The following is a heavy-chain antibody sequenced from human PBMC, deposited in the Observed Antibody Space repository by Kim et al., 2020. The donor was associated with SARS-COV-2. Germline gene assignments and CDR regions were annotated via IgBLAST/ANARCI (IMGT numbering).Heavy chain of an antibody. V-gene: IGHV6-1*01. Sequence: SQTLLLTCDISGDSVSSNSAAWNWIRQSPSRGLEWLGRTYYRSKWYTDYALSVKGRITINPDTSKNQFSLQLNSVTPEDTAVYYCARDRQRAGTGVDYWGQGTLVTVSS. CDR1: GDSVSSNSAA. CDR2: TYYRSKWYT. J-gene: IGHJ4*02. CDR3: ARDRQRAGTGVDY. D-gene: IGHD6-19*01.